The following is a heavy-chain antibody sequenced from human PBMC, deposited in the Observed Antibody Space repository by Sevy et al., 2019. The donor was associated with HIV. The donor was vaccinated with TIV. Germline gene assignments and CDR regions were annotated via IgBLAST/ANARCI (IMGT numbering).Heavy chain of an antibody. V-gene: IGHV3-15*01. CDR3: TTDGKYSLNY. D-gene: IGHD2-15*01. CDR2: IKSKTDGATT. Sequence: GGSLRLSCGVSGFTFSNSGMSWVRQAPGKGLEWVGRIKSKTDGATTDYATPVKGRFSISRDDLENTLHLHMNSLKTEDTALYYCTTDGKYSLNYWGQGTLVTVSS. J-gene: IGHJ4*02. CDR1: GFTFSNSG.